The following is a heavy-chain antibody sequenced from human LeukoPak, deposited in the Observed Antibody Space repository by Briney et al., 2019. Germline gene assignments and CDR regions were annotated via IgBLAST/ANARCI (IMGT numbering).Heavy chain of an antibody. CDR2: INPSGGST. D-gene: IGHD6-6*01. CDR3: ANAPYSSSSLRVY. CDR1: GYIFTSYF. Sequence: ASVKVSCKASGYIFTSYFMHWVRQAPGQGLEWMGLINPSGGSTRYAQKFQGRVTMTRDMSTSTVYMELSSLRSEDTAVYYCANAPYSSSSLRVYWGQGTLVTVSS. V-gene: IGHV1-46*01. J-gene: IGHJ4*02.